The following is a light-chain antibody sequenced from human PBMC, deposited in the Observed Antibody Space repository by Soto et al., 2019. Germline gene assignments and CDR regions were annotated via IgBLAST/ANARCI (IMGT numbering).Light chain of an antibody. Sequence: EIVMTQSPVTLSVSPGERATLSCRASQSVRSNLAWYQQKPGQAPSLLIYGAFTRATGIPTRFSGTGSGTEFTLTTSSLQSEDFALYYCQQYNDWPLTFGQGTKVDIK. CDR3: QQYNDWPLT. CDR2: GAF. J-gene: IGKJ1*01. CDR1: QSVRSN. V-gene: IGKV3-15*01.